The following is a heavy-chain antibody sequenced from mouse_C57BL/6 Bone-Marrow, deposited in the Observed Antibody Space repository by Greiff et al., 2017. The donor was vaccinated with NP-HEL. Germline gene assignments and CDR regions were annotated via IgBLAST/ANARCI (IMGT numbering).Heavy chain of an antibody. J-gene: IGHJ4*01. Sequence: EVQRVESGGGLVKPGGSLKLSCAASGFTFSSYAMSWVRQTPEKRLEWVATISDGGSYTYYPDNVKGRFTISRDNAKNNLYLQMSNLKSEDTAMYYCGRGLYYYGSSSYAMDYWGQGTAVTVSA. CDR1: GFTFSSYA. CDR3: GRGLYYYGSSSYAMDY. D-gene: IGHD1-1*01. V-gene: IGHV5-4*01. CDR2: ISDGGSYT.